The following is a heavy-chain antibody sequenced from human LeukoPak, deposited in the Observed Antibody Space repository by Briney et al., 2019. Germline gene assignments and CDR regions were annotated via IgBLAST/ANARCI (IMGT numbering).Heavy chain of an antibody. CDR3: ARAPRTAANFDY. CDR2: TSYDGSNK. J-gene: IGHJ4*02. Sequence: GGSLRLSCAASGFTFSSYAMHWVRQAPGKGLEWVAVTSYDGSNKYYADSVKGRFTISRDNSKNTLYLQMNSLRVEDTAVYYCARAPRTAANFDYWGQGTLVTVSS. V-gene: IGHV3-30-3*01. CDR1: GFTFSSYA. D-gene: IGHD6-13*01.